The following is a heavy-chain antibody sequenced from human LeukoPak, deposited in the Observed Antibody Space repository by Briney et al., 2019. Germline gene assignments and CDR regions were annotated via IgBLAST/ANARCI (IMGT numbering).Heavy chain of an antibody. Sequence: SETLSLTCAVYGGSFSGYYWSWIRQPPGKGLEWIGSIYYSGSTYYNPSLKSRVTISVDTSKNQFSLKLSSVTAADTAVYYCAREAIEMATSYFDYWGQGTLVTVSS. D-gene: IGHD5-24*01. CDR1: GGSFSGYY. V-gene: IGHV4-34*01. CDR2: IYYSGST. CDR3: AREAIEMATSYFDY. J-gene: IGHJ4*02.